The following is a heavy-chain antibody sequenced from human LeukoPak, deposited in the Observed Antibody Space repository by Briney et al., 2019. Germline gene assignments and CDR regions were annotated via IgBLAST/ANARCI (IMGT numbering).Heavy chain of an antibody. CDR1: GFTFSDYY. Sequence: GGSLRLSCAASGFTFSDYYMSWIRQAPGKGLEWVSTISTSGGSTYYADSVKGRFTISRDNSKNTLYLQMNSLRAEDTALYYCARDGHYDILTGYFQDWGQGTLVTVSS. V-gene: IGHV3-23*01. J-gene: IGHJ1*01. D-gene: IGHD3-9*01. CDR2: ISTSGGST. CDR3: ARDGHYDILTGYFQD.